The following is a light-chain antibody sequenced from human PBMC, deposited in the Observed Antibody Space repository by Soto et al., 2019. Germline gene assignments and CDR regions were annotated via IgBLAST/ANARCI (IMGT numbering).Light chain of an antibody. J-gene: IGLJ2*01. CDR3: QTWGTGIQV. V-gene: IGLV4-69*01. CDR1: SGHSSYA. CDR2: LNSDGSH. Sequence: QPVLTQSPSASASLGASVKLTCTLSSGHSSYAIAWHQQRPEKGPRYLMKLNSDGSHSKGDGIPDRFSGSSSEGERYLAXXXXXXXXXXDYYCQTWGTGIQVFGGGTKLTV.